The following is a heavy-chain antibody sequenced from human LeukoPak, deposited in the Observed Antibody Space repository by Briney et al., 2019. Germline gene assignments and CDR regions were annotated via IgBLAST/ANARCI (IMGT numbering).Heavy chain of an antibody. CDR1: GFTFSRYG. V-gene: IGHV3-7*01. Sequence: GGTLRLSCAASGFTFSRYGMSWVRQAPGKGLEWVANIKQDGSEKNYVDSVKGRFTISRDNAKNSLYLQMNSLRAEDTAVYYCARDRAMDDYWGQGTLVTVSS. J-gene: IGHJ4*02. CDR2: IKQDGSEK. D-gene: IGHD5-18*01. CDR3: ARDRAMDDY.